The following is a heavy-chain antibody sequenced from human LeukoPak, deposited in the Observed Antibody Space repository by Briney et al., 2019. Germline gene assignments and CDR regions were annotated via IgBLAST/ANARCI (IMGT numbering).Heavy chain of an antibody. J-gene: IGHJ5*02. Sequence: GGSLRLSCAASGFTFSSYWMSWVRQAPGKGLEWVANIKQDGSNKYYADSVKGRFTISRDNSKNTLYLQMNSLRAEDTAVYYCAKDALDIVVVPAAMPNNWFDPWGQGTLVTVSS. CDR2: IKQDGSNK. CDR3: AKDALDIVVVPAAMPNNWFDP. V-gene: IGHV3-7*01. CDR1: GFTFSSYW. D-gene: IGHD2-2*03.